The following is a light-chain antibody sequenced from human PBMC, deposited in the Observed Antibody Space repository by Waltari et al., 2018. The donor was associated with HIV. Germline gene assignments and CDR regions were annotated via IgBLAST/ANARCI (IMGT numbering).Light chain of an antibody. V-gene: IGLV1-47*01. J-gene: IGLJ3*02. Sequence: QSVLTQPPSASGTPGQRVTISCSGSSSNIGINYIYWYQQLPGTAPKLPIFRNYQRPSGVPDRFSGSKSGTSASLAISGLRSEDEADYYCAAWDDSLSGVVFGEGTKLTVL. CDR2: RNY. CDR3: AAWDDSLSGVV. CDR1: SSNIGINY.